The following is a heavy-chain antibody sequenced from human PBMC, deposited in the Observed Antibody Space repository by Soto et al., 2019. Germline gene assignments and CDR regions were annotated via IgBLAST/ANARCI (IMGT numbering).Heavy chain of an antibody. V-gene: IGHV3-30*18. Sequence: QPGGSLRLSCAASGFTFSSYGMHWVRQAPGKGLEWVAVISYDGSNKYYADSVKGRFTISRDNSRNTLSLQMNSLRAEDTATYYCAKARCSGNSCYVPDYWGHGSLVTVSS. D-gene: IGHD2-15*01. J-gene: IGHJ4*01. CDR3: AKARCSGNSCYVPDY. CDR1: GFTFSSYG. CDR2: ISYDGSNK.